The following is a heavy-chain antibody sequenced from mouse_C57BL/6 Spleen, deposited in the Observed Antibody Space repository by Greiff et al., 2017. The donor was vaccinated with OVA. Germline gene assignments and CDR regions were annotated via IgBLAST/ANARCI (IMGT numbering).Heavy chain of an antibody. Sequence: EVQRVESGGGLVKPGGSLTLSCAASGFTFSDYGMHWVRQAPEKGLEWVAYISSGSSTIYYADTVKGRFTISSDNAKNTLFLQMTSLRSEDTAMYYCARRHYYGSSYGYFDVWGTGTTVTVSS. CDR2: ISSGSSTI. J-gene: IGHJ1*03. V-gene: IGHV5-17*01. CDR1: GFTFSDYG. CDR3: ARRHYYGSSYGYFDV. D-gene: IGHD1-1*01.